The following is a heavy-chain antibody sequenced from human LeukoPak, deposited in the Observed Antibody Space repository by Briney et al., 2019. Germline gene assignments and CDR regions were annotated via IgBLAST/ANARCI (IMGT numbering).Heavy chain of an antibody. J-gene: IGHJ4*02. V-gene: IGHV4-4*02. CDR2: ISLTGLA. D-gene: IGHD2-8*01. CDR1: GGSISNTNW. Sequence: SGTLSLTCGVSGGSISNTNWWSWVRQPPGQGLEWIGEISLTGLAHYNPSLESRVTVSLDKSKNQLSLNLTSVTAADTAVYYCSRENGAFSPFGYWGQGTLVTVLS. CDR3: SRENGAFSPFGY.